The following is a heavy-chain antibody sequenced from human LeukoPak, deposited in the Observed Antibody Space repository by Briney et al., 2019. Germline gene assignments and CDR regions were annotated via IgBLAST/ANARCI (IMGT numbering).Heavy chain of an antibody. CDR2: IYTSGST. V-gene: IGHV4-61*02. D-gene: IGHD3-3*02. CDR3: ARAHFRPSGYYYMDG. J-gene: IGHJ6*03. CDR1: GGSISSGSYS. Sequence: PTESLSLTCTVSGGSISSGSYSSSWIRQPAGKGLEWIGRIYTSGSTNYNPSLKSRVTISVDTSKNQFSLKLSSVTAADTAVYYCARAHFRPSGYYYMDGWGKGTTVTDSS.